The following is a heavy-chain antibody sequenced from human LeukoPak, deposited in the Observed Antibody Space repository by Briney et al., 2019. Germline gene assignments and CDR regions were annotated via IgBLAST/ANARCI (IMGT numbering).Heavy chain of an antibody. CDR3: APYGTTGNWFDP. CDR1: GGTFSSYA. CDR2: IIPIFGIA. Sequence: PVKVSCKASGGTFSSYAISWVRQAPGQGLEWMGRIIPIFGIANYAQKFQGRVTITADKSTSTAYMELSSLRSEDTAVYYCAPYGTTGNWFDPWGQGTLVTVSS. D-gene: IGHD1-14*01. V-gene: IGHV1-69*04. J-gene: IGHJ5*02.